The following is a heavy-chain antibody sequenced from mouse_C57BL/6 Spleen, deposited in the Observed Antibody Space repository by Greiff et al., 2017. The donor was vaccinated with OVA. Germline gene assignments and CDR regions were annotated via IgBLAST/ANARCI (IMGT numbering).Heavy chain of an antibody. CDR1: GYTFTSYW. D-gene: IGHD3-2*02. CDR3: ASDYDGSSDSSGYERGAMDY. CDR2: IDPSDSDT. Sequence: QVQLQQPGAELVRPGSSVKLSCKASGYTFTSYWMHWVKQRPIQGLEWIGNIDPSDSDTHYNQQFKDKATLTVDKSSSTAYMQLSSLTSEDSEVYYSASDYDGSSDSSGYERGAMDYWGQGTSVTVSS. J-gene: IGHJ4*01. V-gene: IGHV1-52*01.